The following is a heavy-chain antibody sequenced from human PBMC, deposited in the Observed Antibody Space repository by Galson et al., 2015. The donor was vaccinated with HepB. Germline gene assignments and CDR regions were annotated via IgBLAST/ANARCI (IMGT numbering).Heavy chain of an antibody. J-gene: IGHJ6*02. CDR3: ARDANLYCSGGSCYGMDV. CDR2: IWYDGSNK. V-gene: IGHV3-33*01. D-gene: IGHD2-15*01. CDR1: GFTFSSYG. Sequence: SLRLSCAASGFTFSSYGMHWVRQAPGKGLEWVAVIWYDGSNKYYAGSVKGRFTISRDNSKNTLYLQMNSLRAEDTAVYYCARDANLYCSGGSCYGMDVWGQGTTVTVSS.